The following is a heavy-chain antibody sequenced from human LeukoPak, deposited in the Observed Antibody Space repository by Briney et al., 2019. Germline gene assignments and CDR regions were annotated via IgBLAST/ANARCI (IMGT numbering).Heavy chain of an antibody. CDR2: IYPGDSDT. CDR1: GYSFTSYW. V-gene: IGHV5-51*01. J-gene: IGHJ4*02. Sequence: GESLKISCKGSGYSFTSYWIGWVRQMRGKGLEWMGIIYPGDSDTRYSPSFRGQVTISADKSTGNDHLPWSSLKASDTAMTYYERGSIGNSGYPYYFDYWGQGTLVTVSS. D-gene: IGHD3-22*01. CDR3: ERGSIGNSGYPYYFDY.